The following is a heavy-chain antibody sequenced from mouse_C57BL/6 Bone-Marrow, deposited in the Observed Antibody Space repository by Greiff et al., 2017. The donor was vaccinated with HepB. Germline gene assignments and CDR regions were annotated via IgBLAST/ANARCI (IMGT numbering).Heavy chain of an antibody. V-gene: IGHV1-81*01. J-gene: IGHJ3*01. CDR2: IYPRSGNT. D-gene: IGHD2-2*01. Sequence: VKLMESGAELARPGASVKLSCKASGYTFTSYGISWVKQRTGQGLEWIGEIYPRSGNTYYTEKFKGKATLTADKSSSTAYMELRSLTSEDSAVYFCARRGVTKGFAYWGQGTLVTVSA. CDR1: GYTFTSYG. CDR3: ARRGVTKGFAY.